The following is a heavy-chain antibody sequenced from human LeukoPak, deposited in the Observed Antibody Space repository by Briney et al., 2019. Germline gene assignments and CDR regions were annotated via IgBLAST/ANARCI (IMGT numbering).Heavy chain of an antibody. V-gene: IGHV4-59*08. J-gene: IGHJ3*02. D-gene: IGHD3-22*01. CDR2: INNSGST. Sequence: KPSETLSLTCTVSGGSISGYYWSWIRQSPGKGLVWIGYINNSGSTNYNPSLKSRVTMSVDMSKNQFSLKLSSVTAADTALYYCARHFTYYYDSSGYPRDAFDIWGQRTMVTASS. CDR3: ARHFTYYYDSSGYPRDAFDI. CDR1: GGSISGYY.